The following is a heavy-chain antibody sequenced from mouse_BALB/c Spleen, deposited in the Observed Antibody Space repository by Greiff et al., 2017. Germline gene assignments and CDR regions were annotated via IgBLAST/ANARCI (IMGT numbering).Heavy chain of an antibody. J-gene: IGHJ3*01. Sequence: VKLQESGPGLVAPSQSLSITCTVSGFSLTGYGVHWVRQPPGKGLEWLGVIWAGGSTNYNSALMSRLSISKDNSKSQVFLKMNSLQTDDTAMYYCARDGYHGGFAYWGQGTLVTVSA. CDR3: ARDGYHGGFAY. CDR2: IWAGGST. V-gene: IGHV2-9*02. CDR1: GFSLTGYG. D-gene: IGHD2-2*01.